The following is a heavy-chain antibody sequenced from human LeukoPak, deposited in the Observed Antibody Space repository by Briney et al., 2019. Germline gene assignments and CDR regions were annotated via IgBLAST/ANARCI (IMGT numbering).Heavy chain of an antibody. CDR3: ARDPALFGVAFYYFDY. D-gene: IGHD3-3*01. J-gene: IGHJ4*02. CDR2: ISSSSSYI. CDR1: GFTFSSYS. Sequence: PGGSLRLSCAASGFTFSSYSMNWVRQAPGKGLEWVSSISSSSSYIYYAGSVKGRFTISRDNAKNSLYLQMNSLRAEDTAVYYCARDPALFGVAFYYFDYWGQGTLVTVSS. V-gene: IGHV3-21*01.